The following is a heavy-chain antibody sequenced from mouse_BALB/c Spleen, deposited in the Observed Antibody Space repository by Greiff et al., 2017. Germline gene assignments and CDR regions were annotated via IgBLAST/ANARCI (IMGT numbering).Heavy chain of an antibody. CDR2: IAPGSGST. CDR3: ARREVYFDY. V-gene: IGHV1S41*01. Sequence: DLVKPGASVKLSCKASGYTFTSYWINWIKQRPGQGLEWIGRIAPGSGSTYYNEMFKGKATLTVDTSSSTAYIQLSSLSSEDSAVYFCARREVYFDYWGQGTTLTVSS. J-gene: IGHJ2*01. CDR1: GYTFTSYW.